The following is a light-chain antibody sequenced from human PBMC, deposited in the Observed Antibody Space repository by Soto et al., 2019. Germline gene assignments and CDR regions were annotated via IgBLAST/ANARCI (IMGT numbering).Light chain of an antibody. CDR3: HQANSFPRT. V-gene: IGKV1D-12*01. J-gene: IGKJ1*01. CDR2: AAS. Sequence: DIQMTQSPSSVSASVGDRVTITCRASQAISTWLAWYQQKPGTAPKLLIYAASNLQTGVPSRFSGSGSGTDFTLTISSLQPEDFVTYFCHQANSFPRTFGQGTKVEIK. CDR1: QAISTW.